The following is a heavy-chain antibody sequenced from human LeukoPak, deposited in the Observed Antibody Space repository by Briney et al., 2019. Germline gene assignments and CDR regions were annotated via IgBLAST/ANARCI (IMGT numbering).Heavy chain of an antibody. V-gene: IGHV4-34*01. CDR2: INHSGST. Sequence: SETLSLTCAVYGRSFSGYYWSWLRQPPGKGLEWIGEINHSGSTNYNPSLKSRATISIDTSKNQFSLKLSSVTSADTAVYYCARGFGGKQTSLCYWGHGTLVTVSS. CDR1: GRSFSGYY. CDR3: ARGFGGKQTSLCY. J-gene: IGHJ4*01. D-gene: IGHD4-23*01.